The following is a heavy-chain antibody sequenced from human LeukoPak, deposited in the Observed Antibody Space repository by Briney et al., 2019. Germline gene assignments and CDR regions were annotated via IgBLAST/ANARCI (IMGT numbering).Heavy chain of an antibody. CDR1: GFTFSSYA. V-gene: IGHV3-23*01. J-gene: IGHJ5*02. CDR3: AKVGTGTTSAWFDP. CDR2: ISGSGGST. Sequence: GGSLRLSCAASGFTFSSYAMSWVRQAPGKGLEWVSTISGSGGSTYYADSVKGRFTISRDNSKNTLYLQMNSLRAEDTAIYYCAKVGTGTTSAWFDPWGQGTQVNVSS. D-gene: IGHD1-1*01.